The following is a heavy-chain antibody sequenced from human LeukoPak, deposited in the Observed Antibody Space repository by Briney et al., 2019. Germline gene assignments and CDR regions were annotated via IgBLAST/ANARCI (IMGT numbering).Heavy chain of an antibody. CDR2: ISAYNGNT. CDR3: ARGDGSYYSVDAFDI. D-gene: IGHD1-26*01. CDR1: GYSFTSYG. Sequence: ASVKVSCKTSGYSFTSYGINWVRQAPGQGLEWMGWISAYNGNTNYAQNFQGRVTMTTDTSTSTAYMELRSLRSDDTAVYYCARGDGSYYSVDAFDIWGQGTMVTVSS. J-gene: IGHJ3*02. V-gene: IGHV1-18*01.